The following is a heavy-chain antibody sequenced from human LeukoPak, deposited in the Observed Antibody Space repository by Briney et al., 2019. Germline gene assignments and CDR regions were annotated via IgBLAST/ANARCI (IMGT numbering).Heavy chain of an antibody. V-gene: IGHV3-21*01. CDR1: AFTFSSYS. D-gene: IGHD4-23*01. CDR2: ISTSSIYI. CDR3: ARGQDTVVTSRDAFDI. Sequence: GGSLRLSCAASAFTFSSYSMNWVRQAPGKGLEWVSSISTSSIYIYYADSVKGRFTISRDNAKNSLYLQMNSLRAEDTAVYYCARGQDTVVTSRDAFDIWGQGTMVTVSS. J-gene: IGHJ3*02.